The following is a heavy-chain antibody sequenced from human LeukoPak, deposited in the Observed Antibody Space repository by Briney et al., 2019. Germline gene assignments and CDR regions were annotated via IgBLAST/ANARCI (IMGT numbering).Heavy chain of an antibody. J-gene: IGHJ6*02. CDR3: ARVAEPITIFGVVIQNGMDV. Sequence: SGGSLRLSCAASGFTFSGYGMHWVRQAPGKGLEWVAVIWYDGSNKYYADSVKGRFTISRDNSKNTLYLQMNSLRAEDTAVYYCARVAEPITIFGVVIQNGMDVWGQGTTVTVSS. D-gene: IGHD3-3*01. CDR1: GFTFSGYG. CDR2: IWYDGSNK. V-gene: IGHV3-33*01.